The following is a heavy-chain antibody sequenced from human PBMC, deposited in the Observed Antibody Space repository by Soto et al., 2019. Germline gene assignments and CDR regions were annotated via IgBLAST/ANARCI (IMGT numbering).Heavy chain of an antibody. CDR1: GDSISSYY. Sequence: SETLSLTCTVSGDSISSYYWSWIRHPPGKGLEWIGYVYYNGNTDYNPSLRSRVTISVDTSKNQFSLSLSSVTAADTAVYYCAVFSAGAGGNGYWGQGTPVTVSS. CDR3: AVFSAGAGGNGY. D-gene: IGHD6-19*01. J-gene: IGHJ4*02. CDR2: VYYNGNT. V-gene: IGHV4-59*01.